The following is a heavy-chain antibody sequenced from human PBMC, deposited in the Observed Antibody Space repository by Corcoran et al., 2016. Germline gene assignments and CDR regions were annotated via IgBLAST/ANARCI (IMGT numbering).Heavy chain of an antibody. CDR2: IYYSGST. CDR1: GGSISSSSYY. J-gene: IGHJ4*02. Sequence: QLQLQESGPGLVKPSETLSLTCTVSGGSISSSSYYWGWIRQPPGKGLEWIGSIYYSGSTYYNPSLKSRVTISVDTSKNQFSLKLSSVTAADTAVYYCARHNGYYDFWSGYYPYDYWGQGTLVTVSS. CDR3: ARHNGYYDFWSGYYPYDY. V-gene: IGHV4-39*01. D-gene: IGHD3-3*01.